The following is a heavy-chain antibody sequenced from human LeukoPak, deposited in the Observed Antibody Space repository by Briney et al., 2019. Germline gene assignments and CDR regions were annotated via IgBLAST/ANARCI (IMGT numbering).Heavy chain of an antibody. CDR3: ARVMGPLRYFDWLPPDY. Sequence: ASVKVSCKASGGTFSSYAISWVRQAPAQGLEWMGRIIPILGIANYAQKFQGRVTITADKSTSTAYMELSSLRSEDTAVYYCARVMGPLRYFDWLPPDYWGQGTLVTVSS. CDR2: IIPILGIA. D-gene: IGHD3-9*01. V-gene: IGHV1-69*04. CDR1: GGTFSSYA. J-gene: IGHJ4*02.